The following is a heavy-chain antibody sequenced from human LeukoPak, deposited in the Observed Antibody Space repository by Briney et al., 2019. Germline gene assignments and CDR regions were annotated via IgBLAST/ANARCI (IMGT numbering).Heavy chain of an antibody. J-gene: IGHJ3*02. D-gene: IGHD5-24*01. V-gene: IGHV3-9*01. Sequence: GGSLRLSCAASGFTFDDYAMHWVRQAPGKGLEWVSGISWNSGSIGYADSVKGRFAISRDNAKNSLYLQMNSLRAEDTALYYCAKDISRDGYNYAFDIWGQGTVVTVSS. CDR2: ISWNSGSI. CDR3: AKDISRDGYNYAFDI. CDR1: GFTFDDYA.